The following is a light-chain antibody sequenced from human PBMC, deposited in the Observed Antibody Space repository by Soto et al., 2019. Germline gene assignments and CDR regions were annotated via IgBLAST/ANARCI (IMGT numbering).Light chain of an antibody. Sequence: EIVLTRSPGTLSLSPGERATLSCRASQSISNNYLAWYQQKPGQAPRLLISDASNRATGIPDRFSGSGSGTDFTLTISRLEPEDFAVYYCQQYGNSSFTFGPGTNVDIK. CDR3: QQYGNSSFT. J-gene: IGKJ3*01. V-gene: IGKV3-20*01. CDR2: DAS. CDR1: QSISNNY.